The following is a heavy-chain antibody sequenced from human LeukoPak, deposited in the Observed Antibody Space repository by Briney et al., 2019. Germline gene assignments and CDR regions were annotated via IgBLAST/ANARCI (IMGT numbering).Heavy chain of an antibody. CDR3: ARFALKTPPTD. V-gene: IGHV3-74*01. CDR2: INTDGSST. CDR1: GFIFSSYW. J-gene: IGHJ4*02. Sequence: GGSLRLSCAACGFIFSSYWMHWVRHAPGKGLAWVSRINTDGSSTSYADSVKGRFTISRDNAKNSLYLQMNSLRAEDTAVYYCARFALKTPPTDWGQGTLVTVSS.